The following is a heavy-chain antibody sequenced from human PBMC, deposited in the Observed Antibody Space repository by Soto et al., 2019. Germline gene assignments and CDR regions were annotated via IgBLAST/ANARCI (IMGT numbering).Heavy chain of an antibody. CDR1: GYIFTSYW. Sequence: QVQLVQSGAEVKRPGDSVTVSCKTSGYIFTSYWTHWVRQAPGQGLEWMGLIKPSGGSTTYAQKFQGRVTMTSDTPTSTVYMELRSLKSEDTAVYYCARVEGYSADERDWGQGTLVTVSS. D-gene: IGHD5-12*01. CDR2: IKPSGGST. J-gene: IGHJ4*02. V-gene: IGHV1-46*01. CDR3: ARVEGYSADERD.